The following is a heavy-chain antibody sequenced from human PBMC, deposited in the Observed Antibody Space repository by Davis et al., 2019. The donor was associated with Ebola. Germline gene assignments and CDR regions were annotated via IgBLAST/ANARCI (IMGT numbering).Heavy chain of an antibody. CDR2: INAGNGNT. CDR3: ARKYGPQDYYYGMDV. D-gene: IGHD4-17*01. CDR1: GYTFTSYA. V-gene: IGHV1-3*01. Sequence: ASVKVSCKASGYTFTSYAMHWVRQAPGQRLEWMGWINAGNGNTKYSQKFQGRVTITRDTSASPAYMELSSLRSEDTAVYYCARKYGPQDYYYGMDVWGQGTTVTVSS. J-gene: IGHJ6*02.